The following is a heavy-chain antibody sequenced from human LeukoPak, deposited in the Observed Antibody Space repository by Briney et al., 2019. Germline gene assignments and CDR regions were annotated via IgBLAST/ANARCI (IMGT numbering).Heavy chain of an antibody. J-gene: IGHJ4*02. CDR3: TTDGVVGATDFDY. Sequence: PGGSLRLSCAASGFTFSSYAMSWVRQAPGKGLEWVGRIKSKTDGGTTDYAAPVKGRFTISRDDSKNTLYLQMNSPKTEDTAVYYCTTDGVVGATDFDYWGQGTLVTVSS. CDR2: IKSKTDGGTT. CDR1: GFTFSSYA. V-gene: IGHV3-15*01. D-gene: IGHD1-26*01.